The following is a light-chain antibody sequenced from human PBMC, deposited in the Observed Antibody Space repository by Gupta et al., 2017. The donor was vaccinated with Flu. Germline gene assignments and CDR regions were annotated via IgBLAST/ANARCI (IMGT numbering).Light chain of an antibody. CDR1: QSVSTY. CDR2: DTS. Sequence: EIVFTQSPATLSLSPGERAILSCRASQSVSTYLAWYQQKPGQAPRLLMYDTSKRVAGIPARFSGSGSGTDFTLTISTREPEDFAVYYCQQRSYLPMYTFGQGTRLEIK. CDR3: QQRSYLPMYT. J-gene: IGKJ2*01. V-gene: IGKV3-11*01.